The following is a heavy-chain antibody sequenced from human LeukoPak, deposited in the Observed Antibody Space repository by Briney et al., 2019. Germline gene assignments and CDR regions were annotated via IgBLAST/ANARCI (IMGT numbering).Heavy chain of an antibody. CDR1: GFTFSSYT. CDR2: ISGSGGST. CDR3: AKELLAVAGTGVDY. J-gene: IGHJ4*02. Sequence: SGGSLRLSCAASGFTFSSYTMSWVRQAPGKGLEWVSAISGSGGSTYYADSVKGRFTISRDNSKNTLYLQMNSLRAEDTAVYYCAKELLAVAGTGVDYWGQGTLVTVSS. D-gene: IGHD6-19*01. V-gene: IGHV3-23*01.